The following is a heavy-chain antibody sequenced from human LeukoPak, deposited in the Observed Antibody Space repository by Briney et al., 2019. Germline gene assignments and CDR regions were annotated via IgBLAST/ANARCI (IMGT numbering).Heavy chain of an antibody. Sequence: SVKVSCKASGGTFSSYAISWVRQAPGQGLEWMGGIIPIFGTANYAQKFQGRVTITADESTSTAYMELSSLRSEDTAVYYCARDRKYSYGLDYWGQGTLVTVSS. J-gene: IGHJ4*02. V-gene: IGHV1-69*13. D-gene: IGHD5-18*01. CDR1: GGTFSSYA. CDR2: IIPIFGTA. CDR3: ARDRKYSYGLDY.